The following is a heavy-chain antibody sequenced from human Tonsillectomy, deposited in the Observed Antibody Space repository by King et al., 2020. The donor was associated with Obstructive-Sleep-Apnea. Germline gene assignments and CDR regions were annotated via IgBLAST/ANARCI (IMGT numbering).Heavy chain of an antibody. CDR1: GFSFSTYW. CDR2: MRHPGREE. V-gene: IGHV3-7*01. J-gene: IGHJ6*02. Sequence: EVQLVESGGGLVQPGRSLTLSCAVSGFSFSTYWMTWVRQAPGKGLEWVANMRHPGREENYADSVKGRFTISRDDAKKSLYLQMNSLRTEDTAVYYCAREGGLGYYYGMDVWGRGTTVTVSS. D-gene: IGHD3-16*01. CDR3: AREGGLGYYYGMDV.